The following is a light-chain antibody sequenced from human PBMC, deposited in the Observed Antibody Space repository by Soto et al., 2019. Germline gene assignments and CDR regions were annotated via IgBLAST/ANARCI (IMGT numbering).Light chain of an antibody. CDR1: KNDIGVYDF. CDR3: KSYAGSNPYV. Sequence: QSVLTQPPSASWSPGQSVAISCTGTKNDIGVYDFVSWYQHHPGKAPRLIIYEVVQRPSGVPDRFSGSKSGNTASLTVSGLQAADEADYFCKSYAGSNPYVVGSATKVTV. J-gene: IGLJ1*01. CDR2: EVV. V-gene: IGLV2-8*01.